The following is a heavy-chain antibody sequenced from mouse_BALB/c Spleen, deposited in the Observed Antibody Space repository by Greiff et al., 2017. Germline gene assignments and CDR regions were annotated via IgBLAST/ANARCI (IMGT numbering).Heavy chain of an antibody. V-gene: IGHV3-6*02. D-gene: IGHD4-1*01. J-gene: IGHJ2*01. CDR2: ISYDGSN. Sequence: EVQLVESGPGLVKPSQSLSLTCSVTGYSITSGYYWNWIRQFPGNKLEWMGYISYDGSNNYNPSLKNRISITRDTSKNQFFLKLNSVTTEDTATYYCAANWDYWGQGTTLTVSS. CDR3: AANWDY. CDR1: GYSITSGYY.